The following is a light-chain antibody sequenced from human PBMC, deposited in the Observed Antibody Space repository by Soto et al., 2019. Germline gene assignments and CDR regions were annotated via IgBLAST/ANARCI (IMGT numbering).Light chain of an antibody. V-gene: IGKV3-15*01. CDR1: QSVSSN. J-gene: IGKJ4*01. CDR2: GAS. CDR3: QQYNNWPPLT. Sequence: IVMTQSPATLSVSPGERATLSCRASQSVSSNLAWYQQKPSHAPRLLIYGASTRATGIPARFSGSGSGSEFTLTISSLQYEDFVVYYCQQYNNWPPLTFGGGTKVEIK.